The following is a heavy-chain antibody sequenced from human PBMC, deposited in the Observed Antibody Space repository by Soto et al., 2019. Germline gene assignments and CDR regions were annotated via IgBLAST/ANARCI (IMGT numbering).Heavy chain of an antibody. J-gene: IGHJ5*02. CDR3: ATRIPVFGLLIHRFDT. V-gene: IGHV4-39*07. D-gene: IGHD3-3*01. CDR1: GGSISSSSYY. Sequence: SETLSLTCIVSGGSISSSSYYWGWIRQPPGKGLEWIGELNHTGGTHYNPSLKSRATRSVDTSKNQFSLRLSSVTAADTAIYYVATRIPVFGLLIHRFDTWGQGTPVSVSS. CDR2: LNHTGGT.